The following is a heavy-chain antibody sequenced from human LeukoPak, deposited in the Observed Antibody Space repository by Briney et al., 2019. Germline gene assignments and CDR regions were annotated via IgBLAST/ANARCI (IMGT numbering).Heavy chain of an antibody. D-gene: IGHD6-13*01. CDR3: AKGGYSSPSPPDY. J-gene: IGHJ4*02. CDR2: ISGSGGST. CDR1: GFAFSNYG. Sequence: PGGSLRLSCAASGFAFSNYGMHWVRQAPGRGLEWVSAISGSGGSTYYADSVKGRFTISRDNSKNTLYLQMNSLRAEDTAMYYCAKGGYSSPSPPDYWGQGTLVTVSS. V-gene: IGHV3-23*01.